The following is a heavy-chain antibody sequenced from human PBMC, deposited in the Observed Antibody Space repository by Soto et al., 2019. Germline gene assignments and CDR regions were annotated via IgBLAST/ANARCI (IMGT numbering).Heavy chain of an antibody. Sequence: GGSLRLSCAASGFTFSSYAMSWVRQAPGKGLEWVSAITVSGGSTYYADSVKGRFTISRDNSKNTLYLQMNSLRAEDTAVYYCAKGLEYCSGGSCLNWFDPWGQGTLVTAPQ. D-gene: IGHD2-15*01. CDR1: GFTFSSYA. J-gene: IGHJ5*02. CDR3: AKGLEYCSGGSCLNWFDP. CDR2: ITVSGGST. V-gene: IGHV3-23*01.